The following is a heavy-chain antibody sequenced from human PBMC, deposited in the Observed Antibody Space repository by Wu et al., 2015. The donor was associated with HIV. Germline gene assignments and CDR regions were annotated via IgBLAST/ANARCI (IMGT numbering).Heavy chain of an antibody. Sequence: QVQLVQSGAEVKKPGSSVKVSCKASGGTFSSYAISWVRQAPGQGLEWMGWINPNSGGTNYAQKFQGRVTMTRDTSISTAYMELSRLRSDDTAVYYCARSYYYDSSGYSXYYYGMDVVGPRDHGHRLL. CDR2: INPNSGGT. D-gene: IGHD3-22*01. J-gene: IGHJ6*02. V-gene: IGHV1-2*02. CDR1: GGTFSSYA. CDR3: ARSYYYDSSGYSXYYYGMDV.